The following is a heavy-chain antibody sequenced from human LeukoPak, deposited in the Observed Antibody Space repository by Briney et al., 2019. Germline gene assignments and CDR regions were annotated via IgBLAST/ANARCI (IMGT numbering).Heavy chain of an antibody. Sequence: ASVRVSCKASGYTFTADYMHWVRQAPGRGLEWMGWINPNTGDTNYAQTFQGRVTMTRDTSINTAYMELSRLRSDDTAVYYCARPRISSGYIYAYLYWGQGTLVTVSS. CDR1: GYTFTADY. D-gene: IGHD5-18*01. V-gene: IGHV1-2*02. CDR3: ARPRISSGYIYAYLY. CDR2: INPNTGDT. J-gene: IGHJ4*02.